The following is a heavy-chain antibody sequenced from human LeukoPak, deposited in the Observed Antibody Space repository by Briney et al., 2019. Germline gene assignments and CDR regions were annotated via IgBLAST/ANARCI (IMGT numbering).Heavy chain of an antibody. CDR2: MKVDGTDI. Sequence: GGSLRLSCAASGFTFTNDFMTWVRQAPGKGLEWVANMKVDGTDIHYVDSVKGRFTISSDNARNSLYLQMNSLRAEDTAVYYCARVFDYGGIPDWGQGTLVTVSS. CDR1: GFTFTNDF. CDR3: ARVFDYGGIPD. V-gene: IGHV3-7*01. D-gene: IGHD4-23*01. J-gene: IGHJ4*02.